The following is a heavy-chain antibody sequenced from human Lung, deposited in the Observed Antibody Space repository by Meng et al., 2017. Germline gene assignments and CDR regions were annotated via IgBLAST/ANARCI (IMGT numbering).Heavy chain of an antibody. CDR3: ASWIYSCGWQ. D-gene: IGHD6-19*01. J-gene: IGHJ4*02. Sequence: QVRLAESGPGQVKPSGTLSLTCVVSGGSISSIDWWSGVRQPPGKGLEWIGEIYHGGDTNYNPSLKSRVTIAIDRSKNQFSLKLSSVTAADTAVYYCASWIYSCGWQWGQGTLVTVSS. CDR1: GGSISSIDW. CDR2: IYHGGDT. V-gene: IGHV4/OR15-8*02.